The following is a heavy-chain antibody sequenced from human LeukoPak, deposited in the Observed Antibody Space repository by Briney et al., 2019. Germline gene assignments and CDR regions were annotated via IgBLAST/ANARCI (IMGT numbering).Heavy chain of an antibody. V-gene: IGHV4-30-2*01. J-gene: IGHJ3*02. Sequence: PSETLSLTCTVSGGSISSGGYYWSWIRQPPGKGLEWIGYIYHSGSTYYNPSLKSRVTISVDRSKNQSSLKLSSVTAADTAVYYCARLEADAFDIWGQGTMVTVSS. CDR3: ARLEADAFDI. CDR2: IYHSGST. CDR1: GGSISSGGYY.